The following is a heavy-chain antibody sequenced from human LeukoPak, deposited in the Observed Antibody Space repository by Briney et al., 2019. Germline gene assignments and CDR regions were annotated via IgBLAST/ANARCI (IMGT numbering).Heavy chain of an antibody. J-gene: IGHJ4*02. V-gene: IGHV1-2*02. CDR1: GFTFTDYY. CDR3: AKSNYASSGYFDYFDY. D-gene: IGHD3-22*01. CDR2: INPNTGVT. Sequence: ASVKVSCKASGFTFTDYYMHWVRQAPGQGLEWMGWINPNTGVTNRAQKFQGRVTMTRDTSITTAYMELTRLKSGDTAVYYCAKSNYASSGYFDYFDYWGQGTLVTVSS.